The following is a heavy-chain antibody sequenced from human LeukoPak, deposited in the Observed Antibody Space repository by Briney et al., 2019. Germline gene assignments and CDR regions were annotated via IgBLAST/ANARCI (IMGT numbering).Heavy chain of an antibody. J-gene: IGHJ6*03. CDR2: IYYSGTT. CDR3: ARQRADYYYYYVDV. V-gene: IGHV4-39*01. Sequence: SETLSLTCTVSGGSINSANYYWGWLRQPPEKGLEWIGSIYYSGTTYDNPSLKSRVTISIETSKNQFSLKLSSVTASDTAVYYCARQRADYYYYYVDVWGKGTTVAVS. CDR1: GGSINSANYY.